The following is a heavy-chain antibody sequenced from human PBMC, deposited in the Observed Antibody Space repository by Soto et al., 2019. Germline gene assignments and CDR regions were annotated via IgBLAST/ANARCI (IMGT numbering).Heavy chain of an antibody. Sequence: QVQVVQSGVEVRRPGSSVKVSCKASGDTFKNCVISWVRQAPGQGLEWMGGIIPLFGTTDIAQRFQGRLTITTDESTATAYMELSRLRSEDTATHYCAAELGFGKLSVVWGQGTTVIVSS. CDR2: IIPLFGTT. CDR3: AAELGFGKLSVV. V-gene: IGHV1-69*01. D-gene: IGHD3-10*01. CDR1: GDTFKNCV. J-gene: IGHJ6*02.